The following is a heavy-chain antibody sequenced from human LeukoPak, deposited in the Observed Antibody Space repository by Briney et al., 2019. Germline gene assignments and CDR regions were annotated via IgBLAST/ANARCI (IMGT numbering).Heavy chain of an antibody. CDR1: GYTFTGYY. V-gene: IGHV1-2*02. J-gene: IGHJ3*02. CDR3: ARGGFYDILTGYYSIDAFDI. D-gene: IGHD3-9*01. CDR2: INPNSGGT. Sequence: ASVKVSCKASGYTFTGYYMHWVRQAPGQGLEWMGWINPNSGGTNYAQKFQGRVTMTRDTSISTAYMELSRLRSDDTAVYYCARGGFYDILTGYYSIDAFDIWGQGTMVTASS.